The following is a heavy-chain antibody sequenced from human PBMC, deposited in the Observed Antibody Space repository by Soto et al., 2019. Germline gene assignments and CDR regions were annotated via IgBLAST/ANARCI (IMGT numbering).Heavy chain of an antibody. V-gene: IGHV1-69*01. J-gene: IGHJ5*02. Sequence: QVQLVQSGAEVKKPGSSVKVSCKASGGTFSSYAISWVRQAPGQGPEWMGGIIPIFGTANYAQKFQGRVTITADEATITAYMELSSLRSEDTAVYYCARATPTPATMLAPFDPWGQGTLVTVSS. CDR3: ARATPTPATMLAPFDP. CDR1: GGTFSSYA. D-gene: IGHD5-12*01. CDR2: IIPIFGTA.